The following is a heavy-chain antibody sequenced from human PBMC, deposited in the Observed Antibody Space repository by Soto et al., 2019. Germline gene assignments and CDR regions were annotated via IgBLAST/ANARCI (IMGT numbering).Heavy chain of an antibody. CDR1: GCAFSIYS. CDR2: ISSSSYI. V-gene: IGHV3-21*01. D-gene: IGHD6-25*01. Sequence: GGSLRLSCGASGCAFSIYSTSWVRQPPGKGLEWFSSISSSSYIYYADSVKGRFTISRDNAKNSLYLQMNSLRAEDTDVYYCASCARSTLYLAVNSADHNRMDGCRQVDTIIVSS. CDR3: ASCARSTLYLAVNSADHNRMDG. J-gene: IGHJ6*02.